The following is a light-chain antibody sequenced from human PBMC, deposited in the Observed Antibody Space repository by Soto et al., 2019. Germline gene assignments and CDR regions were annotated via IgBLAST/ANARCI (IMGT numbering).Light chain of an antibody. Sequence: DIELTQYPPTLSASVGDRVASSCLGGQTISTWMAWYQQKPGKAPKLLVYDASTLQSGVASRFSGSGSGTEFTLIISGLQPDDSATYYCQQYTNTNNPWMLGQGTKVDIK. CDR3: QQYTNTNNPWM. V-gene: IGKV1-5*01. CDR1: QTISTW. J-gene: IGKJ1*01. CDR2: DAS.